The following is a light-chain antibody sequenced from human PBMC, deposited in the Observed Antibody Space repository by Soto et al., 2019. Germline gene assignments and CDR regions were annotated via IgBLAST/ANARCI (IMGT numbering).Light chain of an antibody. CDR2: KAS. Sequence: DIQMTQSPSTLSASVGDRVTITYRASQSISSWLAWYQQKPGKAPKLLIYKASTLESGVPSRFSGSGSGTEFTLTISSLQPDDLATYYCQQYDNGWTFGQGTKVEIK. V-gene: IGKV1-5*03. CDR3: QQYDNGWT. CDR1: QSISSW. J-gene: IGKJ1*01.